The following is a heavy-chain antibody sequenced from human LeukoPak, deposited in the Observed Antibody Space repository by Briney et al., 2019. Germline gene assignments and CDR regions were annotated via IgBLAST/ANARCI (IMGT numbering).Heavy chain of an antibody. Sequence: GGSLRLSCAASGFTFSTYWMSWVRQAPGKGLEWVANIKHYGDEKYYVDSVKGRFTVSRDNAKNSLFLQMNSLRAEDTAVYYCVREEAAARFDYWGQGTLVTVSS. D-gene: IGHD6-13*01. J-gene: IGHJ4*02. CDR1: GFTFSTYW. CDR3: VREEAAARFDY. CDR2: IKHYGDEK. V-gene: IGHV3-7*04.